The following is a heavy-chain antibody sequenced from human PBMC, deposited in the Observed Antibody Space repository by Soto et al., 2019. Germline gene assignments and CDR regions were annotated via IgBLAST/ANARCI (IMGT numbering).Heavy chain of an antibody. CDR1: GGSFNNYG. J-gene: IGHJ6*02. CDR2: IIPVFGTP. Sequence: SVKVSCKASGGSFNNYGISWVRQAPGQGLEWMGGIIPVFGTPHYAQKFQDRVTITADESTSTVYMEVSSLTSEDTAVYYCARENIYSGYSYGFRGYYYGMDVWGQGTTVTVSS. CDR3: ARENIYSGYSYGFRGYYYGMDV. V-gene: IGHV1-69*13. D-gene: IGHD5-18*01.